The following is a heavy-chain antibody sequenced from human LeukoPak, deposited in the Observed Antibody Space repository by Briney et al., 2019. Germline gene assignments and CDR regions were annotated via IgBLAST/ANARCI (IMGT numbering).Heavy chain of an antibody. CDR3: AKGTAVAGTPFDY. CDR1: GFTFHDYA. Sequence: GGSLRLSCATSGFTFHDYAMHWVRHAPGKGLEWVSSINWNSGSIAYADSVKGRFTISRDNAKNSLYLQMNSLRAEDTALYYCAKGTAVAGTPFDYWGQGTLVTVSS. V-gene: IGHV3-9*01. CDR2: INWNSGSI. J-gene: IGHJ4*02. D-gene: IGHD6-19*01.